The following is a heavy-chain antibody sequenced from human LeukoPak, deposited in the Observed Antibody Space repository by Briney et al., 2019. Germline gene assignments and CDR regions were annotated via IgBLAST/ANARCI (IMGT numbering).Heavy chain of an antibody. CDR2: IKQDGSEK. V-gene: IGHV3-7*01. J-gene: IGHJ5*02. CDR3: ARVWFGELFWFDP. Sequence: PGGSLRLSCAASGFTFSSYWMSWVRQAPGKGLEWVANIKQDGSEKYYVDSVKGRFTISRDNAKNSLYLQMNSLRAEDTAVYYCARVWFGELFWFDPWGQGTLVTVSS. CDR1: GFTFSSYW. D-gene: IGHD3-10*01.